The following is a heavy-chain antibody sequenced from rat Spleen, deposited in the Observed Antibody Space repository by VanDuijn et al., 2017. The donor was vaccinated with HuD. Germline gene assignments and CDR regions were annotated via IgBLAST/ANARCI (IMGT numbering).Heavy chain of an antibody. CDR3: TRDHSYWDNYYPGGFAY. CDR1: GFSLISNG. Sequence: QVQLKESGPGLVQPSQTLSLTCTVSGFSLISNGVSWVRQPPGKGLEWIAAISSGGSTYFNSVLKSRLSISRDTSKSQVFLKMNSLQTEDTAIYFCTRDHSYWDNYYPGGFAYWGQGTLVTVSS. V-gene: IGHV2S12*01. D-gene: IGHD1-12*01. CDR2: ISSGGST. J-gene: IGHJ3*01.